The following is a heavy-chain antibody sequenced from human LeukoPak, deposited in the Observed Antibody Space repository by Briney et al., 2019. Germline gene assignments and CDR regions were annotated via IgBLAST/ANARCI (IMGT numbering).Heavy chain of an antibody. V-gene: IGHV3-23*01. CDR2: IHGSGGST. J-gene: IGHJ4*02. Sequence: GGSLRLSCAASGFTFSSYVMSWVRQAPGKGLEWVAGIHGSGGSTFYADPVKGRFTISRDNSKNTLYLQMNSLRAEDTAVYYCAKVAAAAILNFFDYWGQGTLVTVSS. D-gene: IGHD2-2*02. CDR3: AKVAAAAILNFFDY. CDR1: GFTFSSYV.